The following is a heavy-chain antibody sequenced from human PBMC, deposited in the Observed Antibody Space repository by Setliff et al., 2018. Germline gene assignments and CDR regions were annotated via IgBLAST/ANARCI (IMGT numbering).Heavy chain of an antibody. V-gene: IGHV1-69*13. CDR3: ARTQPVPLWSDDYSNYGHMDV. J-gene: IGHJ6*03. D-gene: IGHD4-4*01. CDR1: GGTFSSYA. CDR2: IIPIFGTA. Sequence: SVKVSCKASGGTFSSYAISWVRQSPGQGLEWMGGIIPIFGTAKYAQKFQGRVTITADESTSTAYMELSSLRSEDTAVNYCARTQPVPLWSDDYSNYGHMDVWGKGTAVTAP.